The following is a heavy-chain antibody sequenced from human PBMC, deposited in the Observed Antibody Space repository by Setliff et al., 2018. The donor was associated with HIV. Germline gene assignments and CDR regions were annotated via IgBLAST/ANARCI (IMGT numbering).Heavy chain of an antibody. CDR1: GYTFTRNQ. CDR3: ARGVPRGTVFGVVGYFDY. V-gene: IGHV1-69*13. D-gene: IGHD3-3*01. J-gene: IGHJ4*02. CDR2: IHPIFGTT. Sequence: SVKVSCKASGYTFTRNQIHWLRQAPGQGLERMGGIHPIFGTTNYARDFMGRVSITADESTNTAYMELSSLRSDDSAIYYCARGVPRGTVFGVVGYFDYWGQGTPVTVSS.